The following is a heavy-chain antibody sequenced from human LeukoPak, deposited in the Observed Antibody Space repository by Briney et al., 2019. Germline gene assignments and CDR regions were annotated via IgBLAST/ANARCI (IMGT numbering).Heavy chain of an antibody. D-gene: IGHD3-3*01. J-gene: IGHJ6*03. CDR2: IYYSGST. V-gene: IGHV4-39*01. CDR1: GGSISSSSYY. CDR3: ARGPGIFAPPPLYYYSMDV. Sequence: SETLSLTCTVSGGSISSSSYYWGWIRQPPGKGLEWIGSIYYSGSTYYNPSLKSRVTISVDTSKNQFSLKLSSVTAADTAVYYCARGPGIFAPPPLYYYSMDVWGKGTTVTISS.